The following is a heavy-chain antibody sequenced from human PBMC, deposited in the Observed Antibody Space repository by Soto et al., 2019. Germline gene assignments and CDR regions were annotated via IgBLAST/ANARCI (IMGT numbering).Heavy chain of an antibody. D-gene: IGHD5-12*01. J-gene: IGHJ3*02. CDR1: GFTFSSYW. V-gene: IGHV3-7*01. Sequence: PGGSLRLSCAASGFTFSSYWMSWVRQAPGKGLEWVANIKQDGSEKYYVDSVKGRFTISRDNAKNSLYLQMNSLRAEDTAVYYCPIFKMATIIAASTSCSYNAFATWAQGTMVTVS. CDR3: PIFKMATIIAASTSCSYNAFAT. CDR2: IKQDGSEK.